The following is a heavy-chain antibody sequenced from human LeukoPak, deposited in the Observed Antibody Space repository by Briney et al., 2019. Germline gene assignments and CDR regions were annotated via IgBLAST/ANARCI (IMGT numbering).Heavy chain of an antibody. V-gene: IGHV1-46*01. Sequence: ASVKVSFKASGYSFTSYYMQWLRQAPGQGLEWMGIIDPSGGSTGYAPKFQGRVIMTRDTSTSTVYMDLSSLRSEDTAVYYCGRDSSGSYDHWGQGTLVTVYS. CDR2: IDPSGGST. D-gene: IGHD1-26*01. J-gene: IGHJ1*01. CDR3: GRDSSGSYDH. CDR1: GYSFTSYY.